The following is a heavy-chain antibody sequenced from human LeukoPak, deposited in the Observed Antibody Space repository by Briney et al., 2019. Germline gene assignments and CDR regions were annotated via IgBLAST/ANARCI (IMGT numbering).Heavy chain of an antibody. CDR3: AKVGATRYYYYYYMDV. Sequence: GGSLRLSCAASGFTFSSYAMSWVRQAPGKGLEWVSAISGSGGSTYYADSVKGRFTISRDNSKNTLYLQMNSPRAEDTAVYYCAKVGATRYYYYYYMDVWGKGTTVTVSS. CDR1: GFTFSSYA. D-gene: IGHD1-26*01. CDR2: ISGSGGST. J-gene: IGHJ6*03. V-gene: IGHV3-23*01.